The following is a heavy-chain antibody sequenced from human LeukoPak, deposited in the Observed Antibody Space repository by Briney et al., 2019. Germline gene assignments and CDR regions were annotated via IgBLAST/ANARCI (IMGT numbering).Heavy chain of an antibody. J-gene: IGHJ4*02. CDR1: GYTFTSYA. V-gene: IGHV1-3*02. D-gene: IGHD6-19*01. Sequence: ASVKVSCKASGYTFTSYAMHWVRQAPGQRLEWMGWSNAGNGNTKYSQEFQGRVTITRDTSASTAYMELSSLRSEDTAVYYCARDLPYSSGWYYFDYWGQGTLVTVSS. CDR2: SNAGNGNT. CDR3: ARDLPYSSGWYYFDY.